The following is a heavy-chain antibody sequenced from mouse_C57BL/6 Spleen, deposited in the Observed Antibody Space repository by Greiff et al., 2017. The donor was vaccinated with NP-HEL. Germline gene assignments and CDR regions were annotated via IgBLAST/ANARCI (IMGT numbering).Heavy chain of an antibody. CDR2: IHPSDSDT. CDR1: GYTFTSYW. V-gene: IGHV1-74*01. CDR3: AITPPNGNYGDYDMDY. J-gene: IGHJ4*01. D-gene: IGHD2-1*01. Sequence: QVQLQQPGAELVKPGASVKVSCKASGYTFTSYWMHWVKQRPGQGLEWIGRIHPSDSDTNYHQKFKGKATLTVDKASSTAYMQLSSLTSKASAVYSCAITPPNGNYGDYDMDYWGHGTSVTVSS.